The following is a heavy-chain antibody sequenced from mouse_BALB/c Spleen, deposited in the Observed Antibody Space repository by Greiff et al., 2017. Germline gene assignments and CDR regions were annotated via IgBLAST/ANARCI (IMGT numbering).Heavy chain of an antibody. CDR1: GYAFTNYL. J-gene: IGHJ3*01. CDR2: INPGSGGT. V-gene: IGHV1-54*01. D-gene: IGHD2-4*01. CDR3: ARDGDDYDDAWFAD. Sequence: QVQLQQSGAELVRPGTSVKVSCKASGYAFTNYLIEWVKQRPGQGLEWVGVINPGSGGTNYNEKFKGKATLTADESSSTAYMQLSSLTSDDAAVYVCARDGDDYDDAWFADWGQGTMVTVSA.